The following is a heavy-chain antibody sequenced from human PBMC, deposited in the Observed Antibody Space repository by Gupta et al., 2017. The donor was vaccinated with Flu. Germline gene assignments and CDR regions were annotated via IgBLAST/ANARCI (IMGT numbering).Heavy chain of an antibody. Sequence: EVQLVQSGAEVKKPGESLKISCKGSGYSFTSYWIGWVRQMPGKGLEWMGIIYPGDSDTRYSPSFQGQVTISADKSISTAYLQWSSLKASDTAMYYCASLYCDFWSGYSRQPYYYYYYMDVWGKGTTVTVSS. CDR1: GYSFTSYW. J-gene: IGHJ6*03. D-gene: IGHD3-3*01. CDR3: ASLYCDFWSGYSRQPYYYYYYMDV. CDR2: IYPGDSDT. V-gene: IGHV5-51*03.